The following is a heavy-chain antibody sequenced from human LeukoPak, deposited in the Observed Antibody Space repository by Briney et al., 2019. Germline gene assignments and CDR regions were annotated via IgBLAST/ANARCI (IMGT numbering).Heavy chain of an antibody. Sequence: GGSLRLSCAASGFTFSSYWMSWVRQAPGKGLEWVANIKQDGSEKYYVDSVKGRFTISRDNAKNSLYLQMNSLRAEDTAVYYCARVGRYFDWLSHFDYWGQGTLVTVSS. CDR2: IKQDGSEK. V-gene: IGHV3-7*01. CDR1: GFTFSSYW. D-gene: IGHD3-9*01. J-gene: IGHJ4*02. CDR3: ARVGRYFDWLSHFDY.